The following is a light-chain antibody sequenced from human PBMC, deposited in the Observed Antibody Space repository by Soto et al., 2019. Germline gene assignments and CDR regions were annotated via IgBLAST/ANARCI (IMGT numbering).Light chain of an antibody. V-gene: IGKV3-11*01. Sequence: EIVLTQSPATLTLSPGERATLSCRASQSINRHLAWYRQKPGQAPRLLIYDASNRATGIPARFSGSGSGTDFTLTISSLEPADFGVYYCQQRSNWTPVTFGGGTKVEIK. CDR2: DAS. CDR3: QQRSNWTPVT. CDR1: QSINRH. J-gene: IGKJ4*01.